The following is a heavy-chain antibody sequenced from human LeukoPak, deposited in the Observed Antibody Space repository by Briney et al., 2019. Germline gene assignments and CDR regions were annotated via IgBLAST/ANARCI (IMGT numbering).Heavy chain of an antibody. Sequence: SETLSLTCTVSGGSISRYYWSWIRQSPGKGPEWIGYIYSTGSTNSNPSLKSRVTISVDTSRNQFSLKLNSVSAADTAMYYCARHESAVGALFYWGQGTLVTVSS. CDR2: IYSTGST. CDR1: GGSISRYY. J-gene: IGHJ4*02. CDR3: ARHESAVGALFY. D-gene: IGHD3-16*01. V-gene: IGHV4-59*08.